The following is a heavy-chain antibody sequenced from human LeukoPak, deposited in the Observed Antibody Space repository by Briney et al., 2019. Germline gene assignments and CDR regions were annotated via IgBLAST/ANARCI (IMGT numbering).Heavy chain of an antibody. J-gene: IGHJ5*02. CDR2: IYSGGNT. CDR1: GYSISSGDW. V-gene: IGHV4-28*01. D-gene: IGHD2-2*01. Sequence: SDTLSLTCAVSGYSISSGDWWGWIRQPPGKGLEGSGYIYSGGNTHYNPSLKGRVTLSVDTSKNQFSLQLSSVNAVDTALYYCARYRSTSDKRYLDTWGQGTLVTVSS. CDR3: ARYRSTSDKRYLDT.